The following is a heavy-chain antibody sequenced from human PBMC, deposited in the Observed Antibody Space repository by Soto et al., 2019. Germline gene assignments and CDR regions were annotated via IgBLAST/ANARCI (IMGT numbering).Heavy chain of an antibody. J-gene: IGHJ4*02. CDR3: AKGAWCSSTSCYSAASDY. Sequence: GGSLRLSCAASGFTFSSSGMHWVRQAPGKGLEWVAVISYDGINKYYADSVKGRFTISRDDSRNTLDLQMNSLRAEDTAVYYCAKGAWCSSTSCYSAASDYWGQGTLVTVSS. D-gene: IGHD2-2*01. CDR1: GFTFSSSG. CDR2: ISYDGINK. V-gene: IGHV3-30*18.